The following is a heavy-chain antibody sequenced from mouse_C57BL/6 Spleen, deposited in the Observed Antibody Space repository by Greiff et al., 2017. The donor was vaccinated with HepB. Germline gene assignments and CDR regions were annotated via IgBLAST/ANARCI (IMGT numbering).Heavy chain of an antibody. Sequence: QVQLQQPGAELVRPGTSVKLSCKASGYTFTSYWMHWVKQRPGQGLEWIGVIDPSDSYTNYNQKFKGKATLTVDTSSSTAYMQLSSLTSEDSAVYYCARDNLYFDYWGQGTTLTVSS. J-gene: IGHJ2*01. CDR1: GYTFTSYW. CDR3: ARDNLYFDY. V-gene: IGHV1-59*01. CDR2: IDPSDSYT. D-gene: IGHD6-1*01.